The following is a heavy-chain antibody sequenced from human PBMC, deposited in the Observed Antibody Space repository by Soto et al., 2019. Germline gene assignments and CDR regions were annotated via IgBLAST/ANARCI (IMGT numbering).Heavy chain of an antibody. CDR2: IYPHDSDT. D-gene: IGHD1-20*01. CDR1: GYNFATYW. V-gene: IGHV5-51*01. Sequence: GESLKISCKGSGYNFATYWIGWVRQMPGKGLEWMGIIYPHDSDTRYSPSFQGQVTISADKSISTAYLQWSSLKASDTAIYYCARRLDNTLVYWGQGALVTVSS. CDR3: ARRLDNTLVY. J-gene: IGHJ4*01.